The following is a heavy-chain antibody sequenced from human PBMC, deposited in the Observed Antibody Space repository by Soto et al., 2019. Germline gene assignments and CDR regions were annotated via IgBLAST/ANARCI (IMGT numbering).Heavy chain of an antibody. D-gene: IGHD2-2*01. V-gene: IGHV4-34*01. J-gene: IGHJ4*02. CDR1: GGSFSGYY. Sequence: SETLSLTCAVYGGSFSGYYWSWIRQPPGKGLEWIGEINHSGSTNYNPSLKSRVTISVDTSKNQFSLKLSFVTAADTAVYYCAGGYCSSTSCFLDYWGQGTLVPVSS. CDR3: AGGYCSSTSCFLDY. CDR2: INHSGST.